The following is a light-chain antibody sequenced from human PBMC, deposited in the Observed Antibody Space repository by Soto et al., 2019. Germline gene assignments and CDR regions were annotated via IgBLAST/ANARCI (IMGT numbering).Light chain of an antibody. CDR3: QQSYSTPLT. V-gene: IGKV1-39*01. J-gene: IGKJ4*01. CDR1: QNINNY. Sequence: DIQMTQSPSSLSASVGDRVTITCRASQNINNYLSWYQQKPGKAPKLLIYAASNLQSGVPSRFNGSGSGTDFTLTINSLQPEDFATYYCQQSYSTPLTFGGGTKVEIK. CDR2: AAS.